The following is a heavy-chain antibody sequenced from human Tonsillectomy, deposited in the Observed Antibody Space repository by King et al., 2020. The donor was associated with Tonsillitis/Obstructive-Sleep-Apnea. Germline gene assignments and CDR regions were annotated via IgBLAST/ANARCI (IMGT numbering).Heavy chain of an antibody. CDR3: ARSRGDTAMVYYYYYYMDV. CDR2: IYPGDSDT. J-gene: IGHJ6*03. D-gene: IGHD5-18*01. Sequence: QLVQSGAEVKKPGESLKLSCKGSGYSFTSYWIGWVRQMPGKGLEWMGIIYPGDSDTRYSPSFQGQVTISADKSISTAYLQWSSLKASDTAMYYCARSRGDTAMVYYYYYYMDVWGKGTTVTVSS. CDR1: GYSFTSYW. V-gene: IGHV5-51*01.